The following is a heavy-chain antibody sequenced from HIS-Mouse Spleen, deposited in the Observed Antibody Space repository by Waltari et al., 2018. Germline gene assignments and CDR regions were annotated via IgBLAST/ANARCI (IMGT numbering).Heavy chain of an antibody. J-gene: IGHJ2*01. CDR2: IYYSGST. CDR1: GGSIRSSSYY. CDR3: AREIPYSSSWYDWYFDL. D-gene: IGHD6-13*01. Sequence: QLQLQESGPGLVKPSETLSLTCTVSGGSIRSSSYYGGWIRHPPGKGLDWIGSIYYSGSTYYNPSLKSRVTISVDTSKNQFSLKLSSVTAADTAVYYCAREIPYSSSWYDWYFDLWGRGTLVTVSS. V-gene: IGHV4-39*07.